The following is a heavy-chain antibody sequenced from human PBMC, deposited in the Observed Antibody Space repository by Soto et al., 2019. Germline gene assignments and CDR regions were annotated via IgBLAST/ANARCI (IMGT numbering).Heavy chain of an antibody. Sequence: QVQLVESGGGVVQPGRSLRLSCAASGFTFNNYGMHWVRQAPGKGLEWVAVISYDGSNRYFSDSVKGRFTISRDNSKNTLYLQMNSLRAEDTAVYYCAKDEVPVAMGYYYGMDVWGQGTTVTVSS. V-gene: IGHV3-30*18. D-gene: IGHD2-2*01. J-gene: IGHJ6*02. CDR1: GFTFNNYG. CDR2: ISYDGSNR. CDR3: AKDEVPVAMGYYYGMDV.